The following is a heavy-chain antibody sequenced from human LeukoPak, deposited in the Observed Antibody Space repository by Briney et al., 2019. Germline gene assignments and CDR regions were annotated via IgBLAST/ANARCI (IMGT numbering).Heavy chain of an antibody. Sequence: SETLSLTCAVYGGSLSGYYWSWIRQPPGKGLEWIGEINHSGSTNYNPSLKSRVTISVDTSKNQFSLKLSSVTAADTAVYYCARGLTSIAARFLDYFDYWGQGTLVTVSS. CDR1: GGSLSGYY. D-gene: IGHD6-6*01. J-gene: IGHJ4*02. CDR2: INHSGST. CDR3: ARGLTSIAARFLDYFDY. V-gene: IGHV4-34*01.